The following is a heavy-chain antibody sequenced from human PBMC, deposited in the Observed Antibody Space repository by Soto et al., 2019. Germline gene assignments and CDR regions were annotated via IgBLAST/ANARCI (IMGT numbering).Heavy chain of an antibody. J-gene: IGHJ3*02. V-gene: IGHV1-2*04. D-gene: IGHD1-26*01. Sequence: QVQLVQSGAEVKKPGASVKVSCKASGYTFTGYYMHWVRQAPGQGLEWMGWINPNSGGTNYAQKFQGWVTMTRDTSISTAYMELSRLRSDDTAVYYCARASGSYLKVDAFDIWGQGTMVTVSS. CDR1: GYTFTGYY. CDR3: ARASGSYLKVDAFDI. CDR2: INPNSGGT.